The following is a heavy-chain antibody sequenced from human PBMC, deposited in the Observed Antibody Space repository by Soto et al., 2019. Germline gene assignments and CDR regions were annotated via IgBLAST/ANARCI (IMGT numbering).Heavy chain of an antibody. V-gene: IGHV3-48*02. D-gene: IGHD3-9*01. J-gene: IGHJ4*02. CDR2: ISSSSSTI. CDR1: GFTFRSYS. Sequence: WGSLRLSCAASGFTFRSYSMNWVRQAPGKGLEWVSYISSSSSTIYYADSVKGRFTISRDNAKNSLYLQMNSLRDEDTAVYYCARGQRYFDDPWVYWGQGTLVTVSS. CDR3: ARGQRYFDDPWVY.